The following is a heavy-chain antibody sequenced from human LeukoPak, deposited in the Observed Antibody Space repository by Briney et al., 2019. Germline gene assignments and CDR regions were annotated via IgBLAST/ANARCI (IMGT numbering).Heavy chain of an antibody. Sequence: ASVKVSCKASGYTFTSYAMNWVRQAPGQGREWMGWINTNTGNPTYAQGFTGRFVFSLDTSVSTAYLQISSLKAEDTAVYYCARVADYYGSGSYYKRSFDPWGQGTLVTVSS. CDR3: ARVADYYGSGSYYKRSFDP. D-gene: IGHD3-10*01. CDR2: INTNTGNP. J-gene: IGHJ5*02. CDR1: GYTFTSYA. V-gene: IGHV7-4-1*02.